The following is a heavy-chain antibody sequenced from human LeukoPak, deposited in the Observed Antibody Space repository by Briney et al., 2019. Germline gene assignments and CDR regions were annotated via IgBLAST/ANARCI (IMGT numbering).Heavy chain of an antibody. V-gene: IGHV1-3*01. Sequence: ASVKVSCKASGYTFTSYAMHWVRQAPGQRLEWMGWINAGNGNTKYSQKFQGRVTITRDTSASTAYMELSSLRSEDTAVYYCATVRGPYSSGWLRYWGQGTLVTVSP. CDR3: ATVRGPYSSGWLRY. CDR1: GYTFTSYA. CDR2: INAGNGNT. D-gene: IGHD6-19*01. J-gene: IGHJ4*02.